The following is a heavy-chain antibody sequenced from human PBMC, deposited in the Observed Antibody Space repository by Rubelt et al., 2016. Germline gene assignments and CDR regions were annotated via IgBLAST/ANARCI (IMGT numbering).Heavy chain of an antibody. CDR3: ARANSGYDYP. Sequence: QVQLQQWGAGLLKPSETLSLTCAVYGGSFRDYYWSWIRQSPGKGLEWIGEINHSGSTNVNPSLKSRVTISVDTSKNQFSLKRRSVAAAAAAVYSCARANSGYDYPWGQGTLVTVSS. CDR2: INHSGST. V-gene: IGHV4-34*01. D-gene: IGHD5-12*01. CDR1: GGSFRDYY. J-gene: IGHJ5*02.